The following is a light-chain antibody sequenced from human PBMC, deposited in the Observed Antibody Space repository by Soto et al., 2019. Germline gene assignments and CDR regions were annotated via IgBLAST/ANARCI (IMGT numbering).Light chain of an antibody. CDR2: DAC. V-gene: IGKV3-11*01. Sequence: EIVLTQSPATLSLSPGEGATLSCRASQTISTFLGWYQQKPGQAPRLLFYDACSRSTGVPARFSVSGAGTDFTLPISTLQREDFAVYYCQQKRAWPLNFGGGTK. CDR3: QQKRAWPLN. J-gene: IGKJ4*01. CDR1: QTISTF.